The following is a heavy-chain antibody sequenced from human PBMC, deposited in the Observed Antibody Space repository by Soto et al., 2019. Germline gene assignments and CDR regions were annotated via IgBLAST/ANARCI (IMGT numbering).Heavy chain of an antibody. V-gene: IGHV3-72*01. D-gene: IGHD2-21*01. J-gene: IGHJ3*02. Sequence: VQLVESGGGLVQPGGSLRLSCVASGSTFSDHYMDWVRQAPGKGLEWVGRTGNRANSYTTEYAASVKGRFSISRDDSKNSLYLQMNSLKTEDTAVYHCTRGYSSVSIYAFDIWGQVTMVTVSS. CDR2: TGNRANSYTT. CDR1: GSTFSDHY. CDR3: TRGYSSVSIYAFDI.